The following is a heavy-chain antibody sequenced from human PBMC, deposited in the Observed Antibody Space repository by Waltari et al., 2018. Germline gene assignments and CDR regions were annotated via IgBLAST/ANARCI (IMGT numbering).Heavy chain of an antibody. J-gene: IGHJ4*02. D-gene: IGHD3-10*01. CDR2: IYSGGTT. CDR1: GFTVSSNH. CDR3: VTDGRGSGAWAYSFDY. V-gene: IGHV3-53*01. Sequence: EVQLVESGGGLIQPGGSLRLSCAASGFTVSSNHMSWVRQAPGKGLEWGSVIYSGGTTYYADSVKGLFTISRDNSRNTLFLQMNSRGAEYTAFYYCVTDGRGSGAWAYSFDYWGQGTLVTVSS.